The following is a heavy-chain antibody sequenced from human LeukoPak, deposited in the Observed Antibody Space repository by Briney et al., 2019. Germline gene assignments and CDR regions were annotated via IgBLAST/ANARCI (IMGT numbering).Heavy chain of an antibody. J-gene: IGHJ4*02. Sequence: GGSLRLSCAASGFTFSSYAMSWVRQAPGKGLEWVSAISGSGGSTYYADSVKGRFTISRGNSKNTLYLQMNSLRDEDTAVYYCARDEDYVDYWGQGTLVTVSS. CDR3: ARDEDYVDY. CDR2: ISGSGGST. V-gene: IGHV3-23*01. CDR1: GFTFSSYA.